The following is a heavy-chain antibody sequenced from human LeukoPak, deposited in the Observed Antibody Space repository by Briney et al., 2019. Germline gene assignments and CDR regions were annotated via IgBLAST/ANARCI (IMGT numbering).Heavy chain of an antibody. J-gene: IGHJ4*02. CDR2: IYHSGST. Sequence: SETLSLTCAVSGYSISSGYYWGWIRQPPGKGLEWIGSIYHSGSTYYNPSLKSRVTISVDTSKNQFSLKLSSVTAADTAVYYCARPRGGSSCGSCYYYYFDYWGQGTLVTVSS. CDR1: GYSISSGYY. CDR3: ARPRGGSSCGSCYYYYFDY. D-gene: IGHD2-15*01. V-gene: IGHV4-38-2*01.